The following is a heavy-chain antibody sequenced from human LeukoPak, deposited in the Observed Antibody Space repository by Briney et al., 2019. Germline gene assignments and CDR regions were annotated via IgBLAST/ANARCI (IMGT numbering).Heavy chain of an antibody. CDR1: SASISTSNYY. V-gene: IGHV4-39*07. CDR2: IFYSGST. CDR3: AKSNADGLIDI. D-gene: IGHD2/OR15-2a*01. J-gene: IGHJ3*02. Sequence: SQTLSLTCTVSSASISTSNYYWGWVRQPPGKALEWIGNIFYSGSTYYSPSLKSRVTISLDTSRNQFSLKLNSVTAADTAVYCAKSNADGLIDIWGQGTMVTVSS.